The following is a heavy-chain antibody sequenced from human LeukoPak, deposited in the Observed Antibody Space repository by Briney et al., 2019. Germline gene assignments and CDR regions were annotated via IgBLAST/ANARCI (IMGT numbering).Heavy chain of an antibody. CDR2: INPNSGGT. D-gene: IGHD1-1*01. J-gene: IGHJ4*02. CDR1: GYTFTGYY. Sequence: GASVKVSCKASGYTFTGYYMHWVRQAPGQGLEWMGWINPNSGGTNYAQKFQGRVTMTRDTSISTAYMELSRLRSDDTAVYYCARDLVGQFGGTIPGYWGQGTLVTVSS. V-gene: IGHV1-2*02. CDR3: ARDLVGQFGGTIPGY.